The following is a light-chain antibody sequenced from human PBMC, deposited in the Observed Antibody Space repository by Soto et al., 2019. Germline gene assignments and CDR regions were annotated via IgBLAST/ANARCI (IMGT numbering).Light chain of an antibody. CDR2: SAS. CDR1: QSVSNNY. V-gene: IGKV3-20*01. Sequence: EIVLTQSPCSLSLSPGERATLSCRASQSVSNNYLAWYQQKPGQAPRLLIYSASNRATGIPDRFSGSGSGTDSTLTISRLEPEDFAVYYCQQYGSSGTFGQGTKVDIK. J-gene: IGKJ1*01. CDR3: QQYGSSGT.